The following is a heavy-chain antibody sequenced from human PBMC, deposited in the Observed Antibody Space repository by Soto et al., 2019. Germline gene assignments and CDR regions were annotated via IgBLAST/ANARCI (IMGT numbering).Heavy chain of an antibody. V-gene: IGHV3-23*01. CDR1: GFAFSRYA. D-gene: IGHD2-15*01. Sequence: PGGSLRLSWVTSGFAFSRYAMIWVPPSPGKGPEWVSAIDGNGGNTYYADSVKGRFTISRDNSRNTLFLQMNSMRAEDTAVYYCARIPFKVVAATEFDTRGQ. CDR2: IDGNGGNT. J-gene: IGHJ5*01. CDR3: ARIPFKVVAATEFDT.